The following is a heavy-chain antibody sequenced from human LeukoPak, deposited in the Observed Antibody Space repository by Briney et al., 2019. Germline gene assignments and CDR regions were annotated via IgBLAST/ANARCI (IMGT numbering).Heavy chain of an antibody. J-gene: IGHJ4*02. CDR2: TSSYNGNT. V-gene: IGHV1-18*01. Sequence: ASVKVSCKTSGYTFTNYAISWVRQAPGQGLEWVGWTSSYNGNTDYAQKFQGRVTRTTDSSTSTAYMELRSLRSDDTAVYYCARDLPADTGYETHDYWGQGTLVTVSS. D-gene: IGHD5-12*01. CDR1: GYTFTNYA. CDR3: ARDLPADTGYETHDY.